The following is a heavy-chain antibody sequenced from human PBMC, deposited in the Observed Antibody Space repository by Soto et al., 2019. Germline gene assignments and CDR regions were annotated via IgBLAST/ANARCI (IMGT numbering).Heavy chain of an antibody. D-gene: IGHD3-16*02. CDR1: GGSISSGGYY. V-gene: IGHV4-31*03. CDR2: IYYSGST. Sequence: SETLSLTCTVSGGSISSGGYYWSWIRQHPGKGLEWIGYIYYSGSTYYNPSLKSRVTISVDTSKNQVSLELTSVAAADTAVYYCARGVSYRWVYWGQGTLVTVSS. J-gene: IGHJ4*02. CDR3: ARGVSYRWVY.